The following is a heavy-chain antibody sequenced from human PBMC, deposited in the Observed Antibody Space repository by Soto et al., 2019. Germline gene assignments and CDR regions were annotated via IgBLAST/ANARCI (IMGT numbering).Heavy chain of an antibody. D-gene: IGHD6-19*01. V-gene: IGHV3-48*03. CDR2: ISSTGRTI. CDR3: ARSYSSGWEFDY. Sequence: GGSLRLSCAAPGFNFNIHALHWVRQAPGKGLEWVSYISSTGRTIYYADSVKGRFTVSRDNAQNSLSLKLNSLRVEDTAVYYCARSYSSGWEFDYWGQGTQVTVSS. J-gene: IGHJ4*02. CDR1: GFNFNIHA.